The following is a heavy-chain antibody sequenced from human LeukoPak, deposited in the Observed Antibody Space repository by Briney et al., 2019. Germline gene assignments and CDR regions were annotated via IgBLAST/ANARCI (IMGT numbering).Heavy chain of an antibody. CDR3: TTVTGYSSGWYEDV. CDR1: GFTFSGFA. Sequence: GGSLRLSCAASGFTFSGFAIHWVRQASGKGPEWVGRIRSKANSYATVYAASVKGRFTISRDDSKNTAYLQMNSLQTEDTAVYYCTTVTGYSSGWYEDVWGKGATVTVSS. V-gene: IGHV3-73*01. D-gene: IGHD6-19*01. CDR2: IRSKANSYAT. J-gene: IGHJ6*04.